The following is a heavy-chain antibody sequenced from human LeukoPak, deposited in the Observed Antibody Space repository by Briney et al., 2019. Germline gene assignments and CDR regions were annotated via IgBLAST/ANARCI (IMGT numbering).Heavy chain of an antibody. J-gene: IGHJ5*02. CDR1: GGSISSYY. CDR3: ERDIYVIVPWVNWFDP. Sequence: SETLSLTCTVSGGSISSYYWSWIRQPPGKGLEWIGRIYTSGSTNYNPSPKSGVTMSVDTSKNQYHLILTSVTAADTGIYYCERDIYVIVPWVNWFDPWGQGTLVTVSS. CDR2: IYTSGST. D-gene: IGHD3-22*01. V-gene: IGHV4-4*07.